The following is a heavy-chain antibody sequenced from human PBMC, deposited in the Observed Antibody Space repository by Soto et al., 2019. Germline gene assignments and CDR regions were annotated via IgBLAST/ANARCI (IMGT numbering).Heavy chain of an antibody. V-gene: IGHV5-51*01. Sequence: GESLKISCKGSGYSFTSYWIGWVRQMPGKGLEWMGIIYPGDSDTRYSPSFQGQVTISADKSISTAYLQWSSLKASDTAMYYCARLDYYDSSGFLEDYYYGMDVWGQGTTVTVSS. CDR3: ARLDYYDSSGFLEDYYYGMDV. CDR2: IYPGDSDT. J-gene: IGHJ6*02. D-gene: IGHD3-22*01. CDR1: GYSFTSYW.